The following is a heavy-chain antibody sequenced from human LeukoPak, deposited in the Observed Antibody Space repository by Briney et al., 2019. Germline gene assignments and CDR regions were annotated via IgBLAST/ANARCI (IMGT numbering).Heavy chain of an antibody. CDR3: AKGPAWRGYSYGRNWFDP. V-gene: IGHV3-9*01. D-gene: IGHD5-18*01. J-gene: IGHJ5*02. CDR1: GFTFDDSA. Sequence: PGGSLRLSCAASGFTFDDSAMHWVRQAPGKGLEWVSGISWNSGSMGYTDSVKGRFTISRDNAKNSLYLQMNSLRAEDTALYYCAKGPAWRGYSYGRNWFDPWGQGTLVTVSS. CDR2: ISWNSGSM.